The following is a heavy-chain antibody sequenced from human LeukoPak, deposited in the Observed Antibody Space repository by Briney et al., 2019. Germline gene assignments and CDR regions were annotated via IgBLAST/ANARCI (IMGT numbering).Heavy chain of an antibody. CDR2: IIDSGNSL. V-gene: IGHV3-23*05. J-gene: IGHJ4*02. CDR3: ARVTDGYNSWYFDY. CDR1: GFTFSGCA. Sequence: GGSLRLSCAASGFTFSGCAMSWVRQAPGKGLEWVSTIIDSGNSLYYADSVEGWFTISRDNSKNTLYLQMNSLRAGDTAVYYCARVTDGYNSWYFDYWGQGTLVTVSS. D-gene: IGHD5-24*01.